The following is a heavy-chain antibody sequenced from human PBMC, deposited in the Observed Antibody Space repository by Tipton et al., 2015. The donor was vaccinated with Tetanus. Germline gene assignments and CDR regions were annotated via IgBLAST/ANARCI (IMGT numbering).Heavy chain of an antibody. V-gene: IGHV3-23*01. CDR3: AKEALGVLNL. CDR1: GFTFSSYA. CDR2: ISSSGVYT. D-gene: IGHD1-14*01. J-gene: IGHJ6*04. Sequence: GSLRLSCAASGFTFSSYAMSWVRQAPGKGLEWLSGISSSGVYTFYADSLKGRFTTSRDNSKNTLSLQLNSLRADDTAIYYCAKEALGVLNLWGKGTTVTVSS.